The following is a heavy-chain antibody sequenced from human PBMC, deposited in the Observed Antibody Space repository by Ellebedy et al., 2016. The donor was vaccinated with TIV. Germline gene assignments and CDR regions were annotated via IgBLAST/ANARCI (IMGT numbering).Heavy chain of an antibody. J-gene: IGHJ5*02. V-gene: IGHV3-30*03. Sequence: GESLKISCVGSGFTFSSKGLHCVRQAPGKGLEWVAVISKNGNDRPYADSVKGRFTISRDNPSNTLYLHMDRLTTEDTSEYFCALRTGSGSPWPYFTSWGRGTLVTVSS. D-gene: IGHD2-15*01. CDR1: GFTFSSKG. CDR2: ISKNGNDR. CDR3: ALRTGSGSPWPYFTS.